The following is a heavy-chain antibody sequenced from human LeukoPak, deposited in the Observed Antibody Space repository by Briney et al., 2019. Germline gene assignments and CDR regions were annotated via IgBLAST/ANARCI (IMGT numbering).Heavy chain of an antibody. CDR2: IKSKDDDETI. CDR1: GFTFRNAW. D-gene: IGHD3-10*01. Sequence: GGPLRLSCATSGFTFRNAWMTWVRQAPGKALEWFGRIKSKDDDETIDYAAPVKGRFAISRDDSKNTLYLQMTSLKTEDTGVYYCVRGLEFRGVNTPCYWGQGTLVTVSS. J-gene: IGHJ4*02. CDR3: VRGLEFRGVNTPCY. V-gene: IGHV3-15*01.